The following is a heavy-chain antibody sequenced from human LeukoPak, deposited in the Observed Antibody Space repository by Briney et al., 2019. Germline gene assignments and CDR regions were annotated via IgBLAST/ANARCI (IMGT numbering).Heavy chain of an antibody. CDR1: GFTLSSYW. CDR3: ARVERVSSSCLDI. CDR2: INSDGSST. V-gene: IGHV3-74*01. Sequence: QPGGPLRLSCAVSGFTLSSYWMLWVRQAPGKGLVWVTRINSDGSSTSYADSVKGRFTISRDNAKNTLYLQMNRLRAEDTAVYYCARVERVSSSCLDIWGQGTMVTVSS. J-gene: IGHJ3*02. D-gene: IGHD6-13*01.